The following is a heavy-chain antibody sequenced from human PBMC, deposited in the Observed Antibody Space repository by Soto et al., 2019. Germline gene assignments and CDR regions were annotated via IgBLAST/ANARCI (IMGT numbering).Heavy chain of an antibody. CDR1: GGTFSSYA. CDR3: ARGGAGRYYSYDGMDV. J-gene: IGHJ6*02. D-gene: IGHD6-13*01. CDR2: LIPIFGTA. Sequence: QVQLVQSGAEVKKPGSSVKVSCKASGGTFSSYAISWVRQAPGQGLEWMGGLIPIFGTANYAQKFQGRVTSTADESTSTAYMELSSLRSEDRAVYYCARGGAGRYYSYDGMDVWGQGTTVTVSS. V-gene: IGHV1-69*12.